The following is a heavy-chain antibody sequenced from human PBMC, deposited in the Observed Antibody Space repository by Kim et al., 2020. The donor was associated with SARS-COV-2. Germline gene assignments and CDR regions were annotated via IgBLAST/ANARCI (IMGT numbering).Heavy chain of an antibody. V-gene: IGHV4-61*02. CDR3: ASLRWASYGMDV. J-gene: IGHJ6*02. Sequence: SETLSLTCTVSGGSISSGSYYWSWIRQPAGKGLEWIGRIYTSGSTNYNPSLKSRVTISVDTSKNQFSLKLSSVTAADTAVYYCASLRWASYGMDVWGQGTTVTVSS. CDR1: GGSISSGSYY. D-gene: IGHD4-17*01. CDR2: IYTSGST.